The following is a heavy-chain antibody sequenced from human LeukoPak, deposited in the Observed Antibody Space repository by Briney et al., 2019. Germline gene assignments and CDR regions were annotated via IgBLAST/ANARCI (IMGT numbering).Heavy chain of an antibody. D-gene: IGHD5-12*01. Sequence: PSENLSLTCTVSGGSFSSYYWSWIRQPPGKGLEWIGYIYYSGSTNYTPSLKSRVTISVDTSKNQFSLTLSSVPAADTAVYYCAGERYGGSTDWGQGTLVTVSS. CDR1: GGSFSSYY. J-gene: IGHJ4*02. CDR3: AGERYGGSTD. V-gene: IGHV4-59*01. CDR2: IYYSGST.